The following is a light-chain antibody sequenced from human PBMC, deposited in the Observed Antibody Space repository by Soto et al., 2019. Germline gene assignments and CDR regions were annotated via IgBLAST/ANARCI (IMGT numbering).Light chain of an antibody. CDR2: EVS. CDR3: SSYTSSSTPYV. J-gene: IGLJ1*01. V-gene: IGLV2-14*01. Sequence: QSALTQPASVSGSPGQSITISCTGTSSDVGGYNYVSWYQQHPGKAPKLMIYEVSNRPSGVSNRFSGSKSGNTASLTISGLHAEDEADYYCSSYTSSSTPYVFGPGIKLTVL. CDR1: SSDVGGYNY.